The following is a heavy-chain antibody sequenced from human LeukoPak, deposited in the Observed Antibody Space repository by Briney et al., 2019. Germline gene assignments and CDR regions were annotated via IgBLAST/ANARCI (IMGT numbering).Heavy chain of an antibody. CDR3: AKVVGATKQGYYDY. D-gene: IGHD1-26*01. CDR1: GFPFTETW. CDR2: IRSDGSDE. Sequence: GGSLRLSCATSGFPFTETWMHWVRQVPGKGLVWVSRIRSDGSDERYAEAVKGRFTISRDNAKNTLYLQMNSLRAEDTAVYYCAKVVGATKQGYYDYWGQGTLVTVSS. V-gene: IGHV3-74*01. J-gene: IGHJ4*02.